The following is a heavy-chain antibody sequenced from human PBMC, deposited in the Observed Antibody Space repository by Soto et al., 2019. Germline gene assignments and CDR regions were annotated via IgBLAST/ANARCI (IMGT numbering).Heavy chain of an antibody. CDR2: VYNSGST. CDR1: GGSLISNY. J-gene: IGHJ4*02. Sequence: SVTQSLTWPFSGGSLISNYGTLIRTPPGKGLEWIGYVYNSGSTNYNRPLKRRVTISEDTSKSQFSLKVNSMTAADTAVYYCARYRREAVAGYTLDNWVQGTVV. CDR3: ARYRREAVAGYTLDN. V-gene: IGHV4-59*01. D-gene: IGHD6-13*01.